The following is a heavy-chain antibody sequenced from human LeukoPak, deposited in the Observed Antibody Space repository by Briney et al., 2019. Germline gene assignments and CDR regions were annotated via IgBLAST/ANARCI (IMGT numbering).Heavy chain of an antibody. D-gene: IGHD1-26*01. CDR2: ISSSSSYI. Sequence: GGSLRLSCAASGFTFSSYSMNWVRQAPGKGLEWVSSISSSSSYIYYADSVKGRFTTSRDNAKNSLYLQMNSLRAEDTALYYCARDKYSGGAFDIWGQGTMVTVSS. V-gene: IGHV3-21*04. CDR1: GFTFSSYS. CDR3: ARDKYSGGAFDI. J-gene: IGHJ3*02.